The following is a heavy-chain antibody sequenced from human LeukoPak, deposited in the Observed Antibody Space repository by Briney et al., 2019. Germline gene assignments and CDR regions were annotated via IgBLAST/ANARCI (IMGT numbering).Heavy chain of an antibody. CDR3: AKGSVGNADFAS. CDR2: IIVSGTT. D-gene: IGHD6-25*01. V-gene: IGHV3-23*01. CDR1: GFTFSSFS. Sequence: PGGSLRLSCAASGFTFSSFSMTWVRQAPGKGLERVSSIIVSGTTYYADSVKGRFTISRDSFRGTLFLQMDSLRVEDTAVYFRAKGSVGNADFASWGQGALVTVSS. J-gene: IGHJ4*02.